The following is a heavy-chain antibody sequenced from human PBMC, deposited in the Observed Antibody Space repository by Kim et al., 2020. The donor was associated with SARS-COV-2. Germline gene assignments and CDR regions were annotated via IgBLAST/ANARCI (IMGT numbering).Heavy chain of an antibody. Sequence: IPSLKSRVTISVDTSKNQFSLKRSSVTAADTAVYYCARWEWELLGAFDIWGQGTMVTVSS. J-gene: IGHJ3*02. CDR3: ARWEWELLGAFDI. V-gene: IGHV4-30-2*05. D-gene: IGHD1-26*01.